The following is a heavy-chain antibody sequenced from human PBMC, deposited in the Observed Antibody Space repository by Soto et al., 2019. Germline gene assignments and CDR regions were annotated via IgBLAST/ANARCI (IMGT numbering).Heavy chain of an antibody. CDR3: AKESPITMVSAHSYFDY. CDR1: GFNFSSYG. D-gene: IGHD3-10*01. J-gene: IGHJ4*02. CDR2: ISYDGSNK. V-gene: IGHV3-30*18. Sequence: GGSLILSYAASGFNFSSYGMHWVRQAPGKGLEWVAVISYDGSNKYYADSVKGRFTISRDNSKNTLYLQMNSLRAEDTAVYYCAKESPITMVSAHSYFDYWGRGTLVTVSS.